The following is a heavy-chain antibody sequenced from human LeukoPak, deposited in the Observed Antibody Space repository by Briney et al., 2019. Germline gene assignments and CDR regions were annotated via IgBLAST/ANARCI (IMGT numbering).Heavy chain of an antibody. D-gene: IGHD5-18*01. CDR2: ISGSGGST. V-gene: IGHV3-23*01. J-gene: IGHJ4*02. Sequence: GGSLRLSCAASGFTLSSYSMNWVRQAPGKGLEWVSAISGSGGSTYYADSVKGRFTISRDNSKNTLYLQMNSLRAEDTAVYYCAKVPYSYGSGYFDYWGQGTLVTVSS. CDR3: AKVPYSYGSGYFDY. CDR1: GFTLSSYS.